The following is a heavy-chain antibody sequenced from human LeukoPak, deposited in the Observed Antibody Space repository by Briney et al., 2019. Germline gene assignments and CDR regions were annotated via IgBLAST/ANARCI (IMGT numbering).Heavy chain of an antibody. Sequence: PSETLSLTCTVSGGSISSGSDYWTWIRQPAGQGLEWIGHLYTSGSTTYNPSLQSRVTISVDASKHQFSLRLTSVTAADTAVYHCARAGGSVGWYGTIDSWGQGTLVTVSS. CDR1: GGSISSGSDY. CDR3: ARAGGSVGWYGTIDS. CDR2: LYTSGST. V-gene: IGHV4-61*09. J-gene: IGHJ4*02. D-gene: IGHD6-19*01.